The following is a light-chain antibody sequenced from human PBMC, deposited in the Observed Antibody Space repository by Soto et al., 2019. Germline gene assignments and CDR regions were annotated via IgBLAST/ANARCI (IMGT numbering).Light chain of an antibody. CDR1: QDVSTN. Sequence: ETVMTQSPDTLSVSPGESATLSCRASQDVSTNLAWFQQKPGQTPRLVLYGASKGATGIPARFSGSGSGRHFTLTISSLQSEDFGVYYCQHYNNWPPYSFGQGTKVEIK. CDR2: GAS. V-gene: IGKV3-15*01. J-gene: IGKJ2*03. CDR3: QHYNNWPPYS.